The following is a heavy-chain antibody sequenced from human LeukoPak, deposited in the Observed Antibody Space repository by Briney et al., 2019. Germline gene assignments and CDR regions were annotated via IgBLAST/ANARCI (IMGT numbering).Heavy chain of an antibody. CDR3: ASGGGITMVRGVINN. CDR2: IYHSGST. V-gene: IGHV4-38-2*01. CDR1: GYSISSGYY. D-gene: IGHD3-10*01. Sequence: SETLSLTCAVSGYSISSGYYWGWIRQPPGKGLEWMGSIYHSGSTYYNPSLKSRVTISVDTSKNQFSLKLSSVTAADTAVYYCASGGGITMVRGVINNWGQGTLVTVSS. J-gene: IGHJ4*02.